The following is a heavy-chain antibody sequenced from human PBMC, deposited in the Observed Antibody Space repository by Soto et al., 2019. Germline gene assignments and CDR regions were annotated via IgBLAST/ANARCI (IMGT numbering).Heavy chain of an antibody. V-gene: IGHV1-69*02. Sequence: QVQLVQSGAELKKPGSSVKVSCTASVDTFNFYAMNWARQAPGQGPEWMGRIIPMVRVANYAQKFQGRVTIIADKSPSTSYMVLCSLRSEDTAVYYCATNYGSGRAPFDYWGHGTLVTVSS. CDR2: IIPMVRVA. D-gene: IGHD3-10*01. CDR3: ATNYGSGRAPFDY. CDR1: VDTFNFYA. J-gene: IGHJ4*01.